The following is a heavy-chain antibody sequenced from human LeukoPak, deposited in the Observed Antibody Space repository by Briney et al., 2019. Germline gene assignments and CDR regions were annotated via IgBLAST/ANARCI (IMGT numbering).Heavy chain of an antibody. D-gene: IGHD6-19*01. J-gene: IGHJ4*02. CDR3: ARLFTSGWYVY. CDR2: IVDSESYV. V-gene: IGHV5-10-1*01. Sequence: GLPRHCSCQASAFGFTCYGISWMGQVPGNALEWMGRIVDSESYVNYSTSFQGRVAISADKSIRTAYRQWSSLNASDAGMYYCARLFTSGWYVYWGQGTRVRVSS. CDR1: AFGFTCYG.